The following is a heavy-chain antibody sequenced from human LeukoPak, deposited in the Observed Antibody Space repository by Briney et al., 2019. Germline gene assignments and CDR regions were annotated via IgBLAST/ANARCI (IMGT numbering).Heavy chain of an antibody. CDR3: ARDRAYCDFWSGYFRVFWFDP. D-gene: IGHD3-3*01. V-gene: IGHV4-59*01. CDR2: IYYSGST. J-gene: IGHJ5*02. Sequence: SETLSLTCTVSGGSISSYYWSWIRQPPGKGLEWIGYIYYSGSTNYNPSLKSRVTISVDTSKNQFSLKLSSVTAADTAVYYCARDRAYCDFWSGYFRVFWFDPWGQGTLVTVSS. CDR1: GGSISSYY.